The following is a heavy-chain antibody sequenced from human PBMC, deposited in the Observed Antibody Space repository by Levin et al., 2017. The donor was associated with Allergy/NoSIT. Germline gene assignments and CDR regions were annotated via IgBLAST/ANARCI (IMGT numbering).Heavy chain of an antibody. CDR1: GGTFSSYA. Sequence: ASVKVSCKASGGTFSSYAISWVRQAPGQGLEWMGGIIPIFGTANYAQKFQGRVTITADESTSTAYMELSSLRSEDTAVYYCARDRLAARPGGYYYYGMDVWGQGTTVTVSS. CDR3: ARDRLAARPGGYYYYGMDV. J-gene: IGHJ6*02. CDR2: IIPIFGTA. D-gene: IGHD6-6*01. V-gene: IGHV1-69*13.